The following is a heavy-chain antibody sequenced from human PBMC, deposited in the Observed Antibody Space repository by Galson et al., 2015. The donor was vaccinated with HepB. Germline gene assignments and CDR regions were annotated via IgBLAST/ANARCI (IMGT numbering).Heavy chain of an antibody. Sequence: SLRLSCAASGFTFSSYGMHWVRQAPGKGLEWVAVIWYDGSNKYYADSVKGRFTISRDNSKNTLYLQMNSLRAEDTAVYYCANLYSNYGTFDYWGQGTLVTVSS. J-gene: IGHJ4*02. D-gene: IGHD4-11*01. CDR3: ANLYSNYGTFDY. CDR2: IWYDGSNK. V-gene: IGHV3-33*06. CDR1: GFTFSSYG.